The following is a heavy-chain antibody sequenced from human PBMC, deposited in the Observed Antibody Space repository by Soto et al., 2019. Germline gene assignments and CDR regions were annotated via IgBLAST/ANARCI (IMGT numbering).Heavy chain of an antibody. CDR3: AREKWLVRRNDPFDI. CDR2: INPNGGST. CDR1: GYTFINYY. Sequence: QVQLVQSGAEVKKPGASVKVSCKASGYTFINYYMHWVRQAPGQGLEWMGIINPNGGSTTYAQKFQGRVTLTRDTSTNTVNMDLSSLRSEDTAVYYCAREKWLVRRNDPFDIWGQGTMVTVSS. J-gene: IGHJ3*02. D-gene: IGHD6-19*01. V-gene: IGHV1-46*01.